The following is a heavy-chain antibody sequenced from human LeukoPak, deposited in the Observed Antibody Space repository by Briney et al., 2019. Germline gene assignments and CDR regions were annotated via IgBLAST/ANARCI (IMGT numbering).Heavy chain of an antibody. CDR3: ARQTGSGLFSLP. Sequence: SETLSLTCAVYGDSFSGYYWSWIRQPPGKGLEWIGEINHSGSTNYNPSLKSRVTISVDTSKNQFSLKLSSVTAADTAVYYCARQTGSGLFSLPGGQGTLVTVSS. D-gene: IGHD3-10*01. CDR1: GDSFSGYY. V-gene: IGHV4-34*01. CDR2: INHSGST. J-gene: IGHJ4*02.